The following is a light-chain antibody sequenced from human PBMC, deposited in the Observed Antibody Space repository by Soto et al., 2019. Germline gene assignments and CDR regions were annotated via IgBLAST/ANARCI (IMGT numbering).Light chain of an antibody. V-gene: IGLV2-14*01. Sequence: QSALTQPASVSGSPGQSITISCTGTSSDVGGYNYVSWYQQHPGKAPKLMIYEVSNRPSGVSNRFSGSKSGNTASLTISGLQAEDEADYYCSSYTSSTFYVLGTGTKVTV. CDR2: EVS. J-gene: IGLJ1*01. CDR3: SSYTSSTFYV. CDR1: SSDVGGYNY.